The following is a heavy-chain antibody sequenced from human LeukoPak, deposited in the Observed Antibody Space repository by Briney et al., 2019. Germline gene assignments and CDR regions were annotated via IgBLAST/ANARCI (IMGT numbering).Heavy chain of an antibody. Sequence: GGSLRLSCAVSGFTFDDYAMHWVRQTPGKSLEWVSLITGEGDTTYYADSVKGRFTISRDNTKNSLFLQMNSLRTEDTAFYYCAKDMTTDDAYGDPSYFDYWGQGTLVTVSS. CDR1: GFTFDDYA. CDR3: AKDMTTDDAYGDPSYFDY. CDR2: ITGEGDTT. V-gene: IGHV3-43*02. J-gene: IGHJ4*02. D-gene: IGHD4-17*01.